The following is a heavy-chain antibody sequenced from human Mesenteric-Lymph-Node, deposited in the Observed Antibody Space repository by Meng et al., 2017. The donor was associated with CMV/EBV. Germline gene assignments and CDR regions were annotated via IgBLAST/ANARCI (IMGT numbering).Heavy chain of an antibody. D-gene: IGHD5-18*01. CDR2: INSDGSST. V-gene: IGHV3-74*01. J-gene: IGHJ5*02. Sequence: ASGFTFSSYWMDWVRQAPGKGLVWVSRINSDGSSTIYADSVKGRFTISRDTAKNTLYLQMNSLRAEDTAVYYCARGGGYSYGPFDPWGQGTLVTVSS. CDR1: GFTFSSYW. CDR3: ARGGGYSYGPFDP.